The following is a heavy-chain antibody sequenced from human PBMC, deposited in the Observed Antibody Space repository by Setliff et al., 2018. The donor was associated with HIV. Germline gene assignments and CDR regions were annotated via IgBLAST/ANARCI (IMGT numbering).Heavy chain of an antibody. D-gene: IGHD3-9*01. V-gene: IGHV1-69*13. J-gene: IGHJ3*02. CDR1: GGTFSNYA. CDR2: IIPIFGTA. Sequence: SVKVSCKTSGGTFSNYAINWVRQAPGQGLEWMGGIIPIFGTANYAQKFQGRVTIIADESTSTAYMEVSSLRSEDTAVYYCATDAYHDSLTGPTPGAFDIWGQGTMVTVSS. CDR3: ATDAYHDSLTGPTPGAFDI.